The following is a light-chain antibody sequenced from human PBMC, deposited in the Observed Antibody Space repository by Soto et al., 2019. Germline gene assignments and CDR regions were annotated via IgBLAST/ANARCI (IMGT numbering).Light chain of an antibody. J-gene: IGKJ5*01. V-gene: IGKV1-5*03. CDR1: QSISNW. Sequence: DIQMTQSPSTLSASVGDRVTITCRASQSISNWLAWYQQKPGKAPKILIYKTSSLESGVPSRFSGSGSGTEFTLTISSLQPDDFATYYCQQYNTYSTFGQGTRLENK. CDR2: KTS. CDR3: QQYNTYST.